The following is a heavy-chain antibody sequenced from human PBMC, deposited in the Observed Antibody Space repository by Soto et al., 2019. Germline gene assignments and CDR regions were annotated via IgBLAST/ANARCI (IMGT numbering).Heavy chain of an antibody. Sequence: EVQLLESGGGLVQPGGSLRLSCAASGFTFSTYAMSWVRQAPGKGLEWVATIRGSGGNTHYADSVKGRFTTSKDNSENTVYQQMNSLRAADTAVYYCARVKAQILSSGWYGGDDIWGHGTMVTVSS. J-gene: IGHJ3*02. V-gene: IGHV3-23*01. D-gene: IGHD6-19*01. CDR3: ARVKAQILSSGWYGGDDI. CDR2: IRGSGGNT. CDR1: GFTFSTYA.